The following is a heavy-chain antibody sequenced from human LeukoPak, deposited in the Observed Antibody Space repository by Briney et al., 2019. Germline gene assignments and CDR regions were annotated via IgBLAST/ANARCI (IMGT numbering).Heavy chain of an antibody. CDR3: ARGPYDSGAFDI. Sequence: SETLSLTCTVSGGSISSGDYYWSWIRQPPGKGLEWIGYIYYSGSTYYNPSLKSRVTTSVDTSKNQFSLKLSSVTAADTAVYYCARGPYDSGAFDIWGQGTMVTVSS. CDR2: IYYSGST. V-gene: IGHV4-30-4*08. D-gene: IGHD3-3*01. CDR1: GGSISSGDYY. J-gene: IGHJ3*02.